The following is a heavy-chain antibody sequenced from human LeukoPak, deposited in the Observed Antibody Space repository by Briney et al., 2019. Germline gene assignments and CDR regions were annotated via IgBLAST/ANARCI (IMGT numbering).Heavy chain of an antibody. CDR2: INHSGST. V-gene: IGHV4-34*01. CDR3: ARRRDSSGYYLRYYFDY. CDR1: GGSFSGYY. D-gene: IGHD3-22*01. Sequence: SETLSLTFAVYGGSFSGYYWSWIRPPPGKGLEWIGEINHSGSTNYNPSLKSRVTISVDTSKNQFSLKLSSVTAADTAVYYCARRRDSSGYYLRYYFDYWGQGTLVTVSS. J-gene: IGHJ4*02.